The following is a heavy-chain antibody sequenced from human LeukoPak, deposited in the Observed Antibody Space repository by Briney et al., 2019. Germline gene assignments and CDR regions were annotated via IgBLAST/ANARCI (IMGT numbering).Heavy chain of an antibody. D-gene: IGHD2-8*02. J-gene: IGHJ5*01. V-gene: IGHV1-58*02. Sequence: ASVKVSCKTSVFTFSTSAMQWVRQARGQALEWMGRIVVGRGNTNYAQKFQGRVTFTRDMSTSTTYMELSGLRSDDTAVYYCAIALAAPSVLIDSWGQGTLVTVSS. CDR1: VFTFSTSA. CDR2: IVVGRGNT. CDR3: AIALAAPSVLIDS.